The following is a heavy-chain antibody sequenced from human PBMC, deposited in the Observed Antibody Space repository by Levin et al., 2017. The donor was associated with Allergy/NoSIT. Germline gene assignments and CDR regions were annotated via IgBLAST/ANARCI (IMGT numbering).Heavy chain of an antibody. CDR1: GGSVSSGTYY. Sequence: SGGSLRLSCSVSGGSVSSGTYYWSWIRRPPGKGLEWIGYINYRGVTKYNPSLKSRVTISVDTSKNEFSLKVTSVTAADTAVYYCARNRIIVSGGNDYYYGMDVWGQGTTVTVSS. V-gene: IGHV4-61*01. CDR3: ARNRIIVSGGNDYYYGMDV. J-gene: IGHJ6*02. CDR2: INYRGVT. D-gene: IGHD5/OR15-5a*01.